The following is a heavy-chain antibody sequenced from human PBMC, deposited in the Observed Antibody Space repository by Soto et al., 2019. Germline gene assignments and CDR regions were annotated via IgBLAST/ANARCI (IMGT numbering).Heavy chain of an antibody. Sequence: GGSLRLSCAASGFTFSSYGMHWVRQAPGKGLEWVAVISYDGSNKYYADSVKGRFTISRDNSKNTLYLQMNSLRAEDTAVYYCATGGDIVLMVYAKYFDYWGQGTLVTVSS. CDR3: ATGGDIVLMVYAKYFDY. CDR1: GFTFSSYG. J-gene: IGHJ4*02. D-gene: IGHD2-8*01. V-gene: IGHV3-30*03. CDR2: ISYDGSNK.